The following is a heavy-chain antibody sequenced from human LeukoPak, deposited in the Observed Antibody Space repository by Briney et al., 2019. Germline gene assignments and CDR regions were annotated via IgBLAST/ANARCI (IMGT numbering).Heavy chain of an antibody. CDR3: ARDSGSYYNWFDP. CDR2: INPSGGST. D-gene: IGHD3-10*01. V-gene: IGHV1-46*01. Sequence: GASVKVSCKASGYTFTSYYMHGVRQAPGQGLECLGIINPSGGSTSYAQKFQGRVTMTRDMSTSTVYMELSSLRSEDTAVYYCARDSGSYYNWFDPWGQGTLVTVSS. CDR1: GYTFTSYY. J-gene: IGHJ5*02.